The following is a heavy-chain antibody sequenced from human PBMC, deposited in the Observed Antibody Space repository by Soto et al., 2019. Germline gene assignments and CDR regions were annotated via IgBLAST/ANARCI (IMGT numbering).Heavy chain of an antibody. CDR2: IKAYSGNT. J-gene: IGHJ4*02. V-gene: IGHV1-18*04. CDR3: AIADYGDDDY. CDR1: GYTFGTSP. D-gene: IGHD4-17*01. Sequence: QFQLVQSGAEAKKPWASVKVSCKASGYTFGTSPISWRRQAPGKGLEWMGWIKAYSGNTNYAPKLQGRVTMTTDTPTSTAYMERRSLTTDDTATYYCAIADYGDDDYWGQGTLVTVSS.